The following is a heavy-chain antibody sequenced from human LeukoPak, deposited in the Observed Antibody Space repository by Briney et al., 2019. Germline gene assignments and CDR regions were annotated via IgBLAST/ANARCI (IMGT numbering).Heavy chain of an antibody. CDR3: ARGGYSGTYYFDY. CDR1: GFTFSTYG. D-gene: IGHD1-26*01. J-gene: IGHJ4*02. Sequence: GGSLRLSCAASGFTFSTYGMHWVRQAPGKGLEWVAVVWYDGSNIHYVDSVKGRFTISRDNSKTTLYLQMNSLTAEDTAVYYCARGGYSGTYYFDYWGQGSLVTVSS. V-gene: IGHV3-33*01. CDR2: VWYDGSNI.